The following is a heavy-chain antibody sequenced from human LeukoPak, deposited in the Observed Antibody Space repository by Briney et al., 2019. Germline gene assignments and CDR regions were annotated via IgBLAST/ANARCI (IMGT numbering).Heavy chain of an antibody. V-gene: IGHV4-31*03. Sequence: PSETLSLTCTVSGGSISSGGYYWSWIRQHPGKGLEWIGYIYYSGSTYYNPSLKSRVTISLDTSKNLFSLKFSSVTAADTAVYYCATSKHDRDFNYWGQGTLVTVSS. CDR1: GGSISSGGYY. J-gene: IGHJ4*02. D-gene: IGHD3-22*01. CDR3: ATSKHDRDFNY. CDR2: IYYSGST.